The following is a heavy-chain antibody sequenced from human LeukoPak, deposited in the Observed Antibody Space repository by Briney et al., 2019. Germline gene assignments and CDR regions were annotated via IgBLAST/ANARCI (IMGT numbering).Heavy chain of an antibody. CDR3: SRRNGYFDL. CDR1: VWIFLSYP. D-gene: IGHD1-1*01. J-gene: IGHJ2*01. V-gene: IGHV1-69*13. Sequence: ASVKVSCKDSVWIFLSYPICSVGQAPGQGLEWMGGIIPIFGTANYAQKFQGRVTITADESTSTAYMELSSLKSEDTAVYNCSRRNGYFDLWGRGTLVTVSS. CDR2: IIPIFGTA.